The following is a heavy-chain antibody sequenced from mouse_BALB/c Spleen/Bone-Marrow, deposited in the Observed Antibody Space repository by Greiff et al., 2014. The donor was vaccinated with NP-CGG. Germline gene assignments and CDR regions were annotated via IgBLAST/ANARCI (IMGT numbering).Heavy chain of an antibody. Sequence: QVHVKQSGAELVEPGASVKLSCKASGYTFTSYWMHWVKQRPGQGLEWIGEINPSNGRTNYNEKFKTKATLTVDKSSNTAYMQLIRLTSEESAVYYWARKGADYEDYWGQGTTLTVSS. CDR1: GYTFTSYW. J-gene: IGHJ2*01. D-gene: IGHD2-4*01. V-gene: IGHV1S81*02. CDR3: ARKGADYEDY. CDR2: INPSNGRT.